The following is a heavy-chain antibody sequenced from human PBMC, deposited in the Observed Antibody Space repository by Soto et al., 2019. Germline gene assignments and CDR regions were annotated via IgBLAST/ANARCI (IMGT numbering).Heavy chain of an antibody. CDR1: GGSFSGYY. CDR2: INHSGST. J-gene: IGHJ4*02. Sequence: QVQLQQWGAGLLKPSETLSLTCAVYGGSFSGYYWTWIRQPPGMGLGWIGEINHSGSTNYNPSLKSRVTISVDTSKNQFSLKLTSVTAADTAVYYCARDKITGLFDYWGQGTLVTVSS. CDR3: ARDKITGLFDY. V-gene: IGHV4-34*01. D-gene: IGHD2-8*02.